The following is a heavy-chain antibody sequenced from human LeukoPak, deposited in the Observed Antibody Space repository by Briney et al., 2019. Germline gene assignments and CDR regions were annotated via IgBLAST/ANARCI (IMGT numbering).Heavy chain of an antibody. CDR3: ARGYGDYDY. CDR2: IYYSGST. D-gene: IGHD4-17*01. CDR1: GGSISSYY. J-gene: IGHJ4*02. V-gene: IGHV4-59*01. Sequence: KPSETLSPTCTVSGGSISSYYWSWIRQPPGKGLEWIGYIYYSGSTNHNPSLKSRVTISVDTSKNQFSLKLSSVTAADTAVYYCARGYGDYDYWGQGTLVTVSS.